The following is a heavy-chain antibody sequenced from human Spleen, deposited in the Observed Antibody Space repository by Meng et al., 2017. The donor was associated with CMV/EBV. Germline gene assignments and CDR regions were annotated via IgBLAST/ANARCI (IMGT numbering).Heavy chain of an antibody. V-gene: IGHV4-39*06. CDR3: ARNLVSPGGPMDY. J-gene: IGHJ4*02. CDR2: VYYSGRT. CDR1: GGSISSYY. D-gene: IGHD6-6*01. Sequence: SETLSLTCTVSGGSISSYYWAWIRQPPGKGLEWIGNVYYSGRTYYNPSLKSRVTISLDTSKNQLPLKLSSVTAADTAIYYCARNLVSPGGPMDYWGQGTLVTVSS.